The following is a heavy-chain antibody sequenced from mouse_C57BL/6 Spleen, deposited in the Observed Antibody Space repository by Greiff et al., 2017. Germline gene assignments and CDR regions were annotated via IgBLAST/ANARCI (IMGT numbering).Heavy chain of an antibody. CDR1: GFTFTDYY. D-gene: IGHD2-3*01. Sequence: EVMLVESGGGLVQPGGSLSLSCAASGFTFTDYYMSWVRQPPGKALEWLGFIRNKANGYTTEYSASVKGRFTISRDNSQSILYLQMNALRANDSSTYYCERFDGYQSYAMDYWGKGTSVTVSS. V-gene: IGHV7-3*01. CDR3: ERFDGYQSYAMDY. J-gene: IGHJ4*01. CDR2: IRNKANGYTT.